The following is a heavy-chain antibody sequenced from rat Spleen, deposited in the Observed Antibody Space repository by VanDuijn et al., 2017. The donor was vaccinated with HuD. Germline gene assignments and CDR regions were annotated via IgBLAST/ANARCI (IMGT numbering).Heavy chain of an antibody. Sequence: EVQLVESGGGLVQPGRSLKLSCAASGFTLSDYYMAWVRQAPKKGLEWVASISYEGSNTYYGDSVKGRFTISRDNSKSTLYLQMNSLRSEDTATYYCVRPHSSLYVMDAWGQGASVTVSS. CDR1: GFTLSDYY. V-gene: IGHV5-22*01. J-gene: IGHJ4*01. D-gene: IGHD1-2*01. CDR2: ISYEGSNT. CDR3: VRPHSSLYVMDA.